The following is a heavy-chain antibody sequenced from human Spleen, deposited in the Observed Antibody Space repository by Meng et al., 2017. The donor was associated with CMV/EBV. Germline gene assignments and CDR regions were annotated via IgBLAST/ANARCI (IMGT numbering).Heavy chain of an antibody. CDR1: GFTFSSYG. Sequence: GGSLRLSCAASGFTFSSYGMHWVRQAPGKGLEWVAFIRHDGTTKFYGDSVKGRFTISRDNSKNTVYLQMNSLRPEETAIYYCAKDLLLFGGANAYFDYWGQGTLVTVPQ. V-gene: IGHV3-30*02. D-gene: IGHD3-16*01. CDR2: IRHDGTTK. CDR3: AKDLLLFGGANAYFDY. J-gene: IGHJ4*02.